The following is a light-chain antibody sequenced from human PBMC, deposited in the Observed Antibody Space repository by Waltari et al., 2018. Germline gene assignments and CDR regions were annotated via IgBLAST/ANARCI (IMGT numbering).Light chain of an antibody. V-gene: IGLV2-23*02. CDR2: EVN. J-gene: IGLJ3*02. CDR1: SRAIGYYTL. CDR3: CSYIGDSAWV. Sequence: QSALTQPASVSGSPGQSITIPCPGTSRAIGYYTLFSWYQQDPGKAPKVIIYEVNKRPSGVSNRFSGSKSGNTASLTISGLQAEDEADYYCCSYIGDSAWVFGGGTKVTVL.